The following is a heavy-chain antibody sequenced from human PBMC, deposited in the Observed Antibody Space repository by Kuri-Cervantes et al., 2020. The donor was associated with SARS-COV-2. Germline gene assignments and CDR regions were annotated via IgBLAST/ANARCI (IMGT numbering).Heavy chain of an antibody. CDR1: GFTFSSYA. CDR2: ISYDGSNK. Sequence: LSLTCAASGFTFSSYAMHWVRQAPGKGLEWVAVISYDGSNKYYADSVKGRFTISRDNSKNTLYLQMNSLRAEDTAVYYCARDPNDWAFDIWGQGTMVTVSS. D-gene: IGHD1-1*01. V-gene: IGHV3-30-3*01. CDR3: ARDPNDWAFDI. J-gene: IGHJ3*02.